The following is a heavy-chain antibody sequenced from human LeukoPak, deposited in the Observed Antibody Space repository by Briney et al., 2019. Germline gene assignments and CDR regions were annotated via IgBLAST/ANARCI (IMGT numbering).Heavy chain of an antibody. J-gene: IGHJ4*02. CDR3: ASFSNYGSGSYYTHDY. CDR2: INPNSGGT. V-gene: IGHV1-2*06. Sequence: ASVKVSCKASGYTFTGYYMHWVGQTPGQGLEWMGRINPNSGGTNYAQKFQGRVTMTRDTSISTAYMELSRLRSDDTAVYYCASFSNYGSGSYYTHDYWGQGTLVTVSS. D-gene: IGHD3-10*01. CDR1: GYTFTGYY.